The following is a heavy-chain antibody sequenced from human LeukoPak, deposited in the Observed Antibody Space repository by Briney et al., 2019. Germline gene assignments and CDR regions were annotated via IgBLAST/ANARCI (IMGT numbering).Heavy chain of an antibody. V-gene: IGHV3-11*04. D-gene: IGHD1-26*01. J-gene: IGHJ6*03. CDR1: GFTFSDYY. Sequence: RSGGSLRLSCAASGFTFSDYYMSWIRQAPGKGLEWVSYISSSGSTIYYADSVKGRFTISRDNAKNSLYLQMNSLRAEDTAVYYCARGVRYSGSYSLYMDVWGKGTTVSVSS. CDR2: ISSSGSTI. CDR3: ARGVRYSGSYSLYMDV.